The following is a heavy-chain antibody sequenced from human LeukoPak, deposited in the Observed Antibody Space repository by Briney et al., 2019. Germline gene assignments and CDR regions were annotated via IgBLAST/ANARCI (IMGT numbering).Heavy chain of an antibody. J-gene: IGHJ4*02. CDR3: ARDREYSYGNPIDY. D-gene: IGHD5-18*01. CDR2: ISAYNGDT. V-gene: IGHV1-18*01. Sequence: ASVKVSCKASGYTFTSYGISWVRQAPGQGLEWMGWISAYNGDTNYAQKLQGRVTMTTDTSTSTAYMELRSLRSDDTAVYYCARDREYSYGNPIDYWGQGTLVTVSS. CDR1: GYTFTSYG.